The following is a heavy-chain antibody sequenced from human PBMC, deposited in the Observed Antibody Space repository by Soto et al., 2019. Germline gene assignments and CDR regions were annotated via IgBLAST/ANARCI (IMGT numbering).Heavy chain of an antibody. D-gene: IGHD1-26*01. CDR3: AKDQVGGNHFDY. CDR2: ISGSGGST. CDR1: GFTFSSYA. Sequence: EVQLLESGGGLVQPGGSLRLSCAASGFTFSSYAMSWVRQAPGKGLEWVSAISGSGGSTYYADSVKGRFTISRDNSKNTVYLQMNRLRAEDTAVYYCAKDQVGGNHFDYWGQGTLLTVSS. V-gene: IGHV3-23*01. J-gene: IGHJ4*02.